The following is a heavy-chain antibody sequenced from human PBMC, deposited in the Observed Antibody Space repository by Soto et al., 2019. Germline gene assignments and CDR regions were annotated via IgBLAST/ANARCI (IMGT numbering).Heavy chain of an antibody. CDR3: ASSIYSGYTPYYYGMDV. CDR1: GGSISSGDYY. V-gene: IGHV4-30-4*01. CDR2: MYYSGST. D-gene: IGHD5-12*01. J-gene: IGHJ6*02. Sequence: QVQLQESGPGLVKPSQTLSLTCTVSGGSISSGDYYWSWIRQPPGKGLEWIGYMYYSGSTYYNPSLKSRVIISVDTSKNQFSLKLSSVTAADTAVYYCASSIYSGYTPYYYGMDVWGQGTTVTVSS.